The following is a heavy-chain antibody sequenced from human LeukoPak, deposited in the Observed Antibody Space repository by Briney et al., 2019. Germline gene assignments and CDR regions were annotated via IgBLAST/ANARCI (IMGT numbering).Heavy chain of an antibody. V-gene: IGHV4-38-2*02. Sequence: SETLSLTCIVSVYSISSGYYWGWIRQPPGKGLEWIGSIYHSGSTYYNPSLKSRVTISVDTSKNQFSLKLSSVTAADTAVYYCARHRYSSGYYSPRSMDVWGKGTTVTISS. CDR3: ARHRYSSGYYSPRSMDV. CDR2: IYHSGST. CDR1: VYSISSGYY. D-gene: IGHD3-22*01. J-gene: IGHJ6*03.